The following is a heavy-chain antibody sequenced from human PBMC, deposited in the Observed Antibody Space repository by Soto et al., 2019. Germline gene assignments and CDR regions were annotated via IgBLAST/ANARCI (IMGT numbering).Heavy chain of an antibody. D-gene: IGHD5-18*01. CDR2: IKSKTDGGTT. Sequence: GGSLRLSCAASGFTVSNAWMGVVRQDPGKGLEWVGRIKSKTDGGTTEYDAPVKGRFTISRDDSKNTLYLQMNSLKTEDTAVYYCTRYSYGASEYWGQGTLVTVSS. J-gene: IGHJ4*02. CDR1: GFTVSNAW. CDR3: TRYSYGASEY. V-gene: IGHV3-15*01.